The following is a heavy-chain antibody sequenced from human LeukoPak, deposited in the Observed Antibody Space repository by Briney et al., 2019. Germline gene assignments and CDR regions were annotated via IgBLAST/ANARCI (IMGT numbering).Heavy chain of an antibody. D-gene: IGHD1/OR15-1a*01. CDR1: GYTFSNYG. J-gene: IGHJ4*02. Sequence: DSLKVSCKASGYTFSNYGISWVRQAPGQGLEWLGWMSDYKHNTEYAQKIQGRVTMTTDLSTNTAYMELRSLRSDDTAVYYCARDALSGQEQFDYWGQGTLVSVST. CDR3: ARDALSGQEQFDY. CDR2: MSDYKHNT. V-gene: IGHV1-18*01.